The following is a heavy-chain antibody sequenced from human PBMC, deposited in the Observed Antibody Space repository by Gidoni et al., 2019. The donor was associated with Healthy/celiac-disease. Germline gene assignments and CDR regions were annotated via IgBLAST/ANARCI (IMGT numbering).Heavy chain of an antibody. CDR2: ISYHGSNK. J-gene: IGHJ4*02. V-gene: IGHV3-30-3*01. CDR3: AREYYDILTGYSSFDY. Sequence: QVQLVESGGGVVQPGRSLRLSCAASGFTFSSYAMHWVRQAPGKGLEWVAVISYHGSNKYYADSVKGRFTISRDNSKNTLYLQMNSLRAEDMAVYYCAREYYDILTGYSSFDYWGQGTLVTVSS. D-gene: IGHD3-9*01. CDR1: GFTFSSYA.